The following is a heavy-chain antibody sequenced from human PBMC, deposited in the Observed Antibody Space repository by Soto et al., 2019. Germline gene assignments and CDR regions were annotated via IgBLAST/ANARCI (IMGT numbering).Heavy chain of an antibody. D-gene: IGHD3-10*01. J-gene: IGHJ6*02. CDR2: IRGSGGST. CDR3: ANPIPILHYGSGSSSFYYYYGMDV. V-gene: IGHV3-23*01. Sequence: GEYPKISCAASGFTFSSYAMSWVRQAPGQGLEWGSAIRGSGGSTYYADSVKGRFTISRDNSKNTVYLQMNSLRADDTAVYYGANPIPILHYGSGSSSFYYYYGMDVWGQGTTVTVSS. CDR1: GFTFSSYA.